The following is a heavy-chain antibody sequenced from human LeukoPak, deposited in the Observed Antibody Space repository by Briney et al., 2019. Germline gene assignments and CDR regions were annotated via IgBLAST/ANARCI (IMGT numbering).Heavy chain of an antibody. CDR1: GGSISSGGYY. CDR3: ARGRRAVVTAGVDAFDI. V-gene: IGHV4-31*03. CDR2: IYYSGST. D-gene: IGHD2-21*02. Sequence: SETLSLTCTVSGGSISSGGYYWSWIRQHPGKGLEWIGYIYYSGSTYYNPSLKSRVTISVDMSKNQFSLKLSSVTAADTAVYYCARGRRAVVTAGVDAFDIWGQGTMVTVSS. J-gene: IGHJ3*02.